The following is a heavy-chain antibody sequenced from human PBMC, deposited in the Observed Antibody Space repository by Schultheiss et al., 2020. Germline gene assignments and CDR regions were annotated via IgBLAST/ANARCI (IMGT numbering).Heavy chain of an antibody. Sequence: GGSLRLSCAASGFTFSSYSMNWVRQAPGKGLEWVSSISSSSSYIYYADSVKGRFTISRDNAKNSLYLQMNSLRAEDTAVYYCAKETLNYYDSSGYGPRWYYYYYMDVWGKGTTVTVSS. CDR2: ISSSSSYI. D-gene: IGHD3-22*01. CDR3: AKETLNYYDSSGYGPRWYYYYYMDV. V-gene: IGHV3-21*04. J-gene: IGHJ6*03. CDR1: GFTFSSYS.